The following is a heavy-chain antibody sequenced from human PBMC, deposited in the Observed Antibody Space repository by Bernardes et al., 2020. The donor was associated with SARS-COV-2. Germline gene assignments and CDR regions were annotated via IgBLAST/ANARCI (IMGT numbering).Heavy chain of an antibody. CDR3: ARQHRSSWLFDY. Sequence: ASVKVSCKASGSTFTTMHWVRPAPGQGLEWMGIIYPGDDITTYAQKFRCRVTVTRDTSTNTVYMELSSLRSEDTAVYYCARQHRSSWLFDYWGQGTLVTVSS. CDR2: IYPGDDIT. J-gene: IGHJ4*02. CDR1: GSTFTT. V-gene: IGHV1-46*01. D-gene: IGHD6-13*01.